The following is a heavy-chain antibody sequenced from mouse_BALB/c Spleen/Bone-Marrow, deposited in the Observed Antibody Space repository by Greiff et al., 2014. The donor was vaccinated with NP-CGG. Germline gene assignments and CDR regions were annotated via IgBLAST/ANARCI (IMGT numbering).Heavy chain of an antibody. J-gene: IGHJ4*01. CDR2: IYPGSGNT. V-gene: IGHV1-84*02. CDR3: ARSRGVYAMDY. CDR1: GYTFTDYY. Sequence: VQLQQSGPELVKPGASVKISCKASGYTFTDYYINWVKQKPGQGLEWIGWIYPGSGNTKYHEKYKGKATLTVDTSSSTAYMQLSSLTSEDTAVYFCARSRGVYAMDYWGQGTSVTVSS.